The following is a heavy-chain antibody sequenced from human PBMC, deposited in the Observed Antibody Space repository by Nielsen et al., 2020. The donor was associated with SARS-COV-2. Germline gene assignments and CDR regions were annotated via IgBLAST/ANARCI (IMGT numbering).Heavy chain of an antibody. CDR3: ARDGSNWNDAGPIDY. CDR2: IGAEDDT. Sequence: GESLKISCAASGFTFSSYDMHWVRQVTGKGLEWVSSIGAEDDTYYLGSVKGRFTISRDNARNTLYLQMNSLRAEDTAVYYCARDGSNWNDAGPIDYWGQGTLVTVSS. CDR1: GFTFSSYD. D-gene: IGHD1-20*01. V-gene: IGHV3-13*04. J-gene: IGHJ4*02.